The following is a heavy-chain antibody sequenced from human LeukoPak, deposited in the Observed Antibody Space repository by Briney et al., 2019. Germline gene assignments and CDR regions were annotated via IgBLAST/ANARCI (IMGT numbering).Heavy chain of an antibody. J-gene: IGHJ4*02. D-gene: IGHD6-13*01. CDR2: INSSGGGT. CDR1: GYTFTSYD. V-gene: IGHV1-46*01. Sequence: ASVKVSCKASGYTFTSYDIHWVRQAPGQGLEWMGIINSSGGGTSYAQKFQGRVTMTRDTSTSTVYMELSSLTSEDTAIYYCSRGGISGSIWFGFDYWGQGTLVTVSS. CDR3: SRGGISGSIWFGFDY.